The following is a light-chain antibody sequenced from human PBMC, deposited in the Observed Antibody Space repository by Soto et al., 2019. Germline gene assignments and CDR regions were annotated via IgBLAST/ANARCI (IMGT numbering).Light chain of an antibody. V-gene: IGKV3-15*01. J-gene: IGKJ1*01. Sequence: IVMTQSPATLTVSPGERATLSCRASQSISDKLAWYQQKPGQAPRLLIYGASTRATGVPVRFSGSGSGTEFTLTISSLQPDDFATYYCQHYNSYSEAFGQGTKVDIK. CDR1: QSISDK. CDR2: GAS. CDR3: QHYNSYSEA.